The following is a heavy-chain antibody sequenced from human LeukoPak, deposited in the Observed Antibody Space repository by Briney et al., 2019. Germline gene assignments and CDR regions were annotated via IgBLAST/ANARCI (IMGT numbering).Heavy chain of an antibody. V-gene: IGHV4-59*02. D-gene: IGHD5-12*01. CDR3: ARDGTVATNWFDP. Sequence: SETLSLTCTVSGGSVSSYYWSWIRQPPGKGLKWIGYIKSSGSSNYNPSLKSRVTISMDTSKNQFSLRLNSVTAADTAVYYCARDGTVATNWFDPWGQGTLVTVSS. J-gene: IGHJ5*02. CDR2: IKSSGSS. CDR1: GGSVSSYY.